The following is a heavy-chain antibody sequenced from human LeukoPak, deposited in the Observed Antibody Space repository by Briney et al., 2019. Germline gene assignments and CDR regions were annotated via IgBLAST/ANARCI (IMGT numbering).Heavy chain of an antibody. CDR2: INHSGST. CDR1: GGSFSGYY. CDR3: ARLGMVYADY. J-gene: IGHJ4*02. D-gene: IGHD2-8*01. Sequence: ASETLSLTCAVYGGSFSGYYWSWIRQPPGKGLEWIGEINHSGSTYYNPSLKSRVTISVDTSKNQFSLKLSSVTAADTAVYYCARLGMVYADYWGQGTLVTVSS. V-gene: IGHV4-34*09.